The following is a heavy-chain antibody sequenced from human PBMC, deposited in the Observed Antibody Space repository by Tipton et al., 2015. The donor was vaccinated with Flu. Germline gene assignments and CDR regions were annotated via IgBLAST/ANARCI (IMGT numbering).Heavy chain of an antibody. J-gene: IGHJ4*02. D-gene: IGHD2-2*01. CDR2: INSDGSST. CDR3: ARTRGGYCTSTSCYADYFDF. V-gene: IGHV3-74*01. Sequence: LRLSCAASGFTFSDYWMHWVRQAPGKGLVWVSRINSDGSSTSYADSVKGRFTISRDNAKNTLYLQMNSLRAEDTAVYYCARTRGGYCTSTSCYADYFDFWGQGTLVTVSS. CDR1: GFTFSDYW.